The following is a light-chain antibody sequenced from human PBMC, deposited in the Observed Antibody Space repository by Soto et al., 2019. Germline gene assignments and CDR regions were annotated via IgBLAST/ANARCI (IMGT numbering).Light chain of an antibody. CDR1: QSVSSK. V-gene: IGKV3-15*01. Sequence: EIVMTPSPGALSVSLGERATLSCRASQSVSSKLAWYQQKPGQAPRLLIHGASTRATGVPARFSGSGSGTEFTLTISSLQSEDFAVYYCQHYGSSPITFGQGTRLEIK. CDR3: QHYGSSPIT. J-gene: IGKJ5*01. CDR2: GAS.